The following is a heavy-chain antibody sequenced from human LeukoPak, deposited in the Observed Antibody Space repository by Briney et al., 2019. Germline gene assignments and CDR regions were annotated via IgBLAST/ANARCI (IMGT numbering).Heavy chain of an antibody. CDR1: GFTFSSYA. CDR2: ISGSGGST. D-gene: IGHD3-22*01. Sequence: GGSLRLSCAASGFTFSSYAMSWVRQAPGKGLEWVSAISGSGGSTYYADSVKGRFTISRDNAKNSLYLQMNSLRAEDTAVYYCASGYTYYYDSSGYDDYWGQGTLVTVSS. V-gene: IGHV3-23*01. J-gene: IGHJ4*02. CDR3: ASGYTYYYDSSGYDDY.